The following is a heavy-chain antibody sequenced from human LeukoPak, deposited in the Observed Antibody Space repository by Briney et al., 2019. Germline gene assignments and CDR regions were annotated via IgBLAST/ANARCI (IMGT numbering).Heavy chain of an antibody. CDR1: GATINSYR. Sequence: PSETLSLTCNVSGATINSYRWNWIRQPPGKGLEWIGYISYDGKTNYNPSLKSRLTLSVDTSKNQFSLKLSSVTAADTAVYYCSTSLVATKRFDYWGQGTLVTVSS. CDR3: STSLVATKRFDY. V-gene: IGHV4-59*08. D-gene: IGHD5-12*01. J-gene: IGHJ4*02. CDR2: ISYDGKT.